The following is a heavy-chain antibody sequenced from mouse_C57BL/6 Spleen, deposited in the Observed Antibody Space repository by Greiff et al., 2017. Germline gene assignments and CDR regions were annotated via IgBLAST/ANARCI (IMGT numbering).Heavy chain of an antibody. D-gene: IGHD1-1*01. Sequence: EVQLQQSGPELVKPGASVKISCKASGYTFTDYYMNWVKQSHGKSLEWIGDINPNNGGTSYNQKFKGKATLTVDKSSSTAYMELRSLTSEDSAVYYCARSRITTVVATDYAMDYWCQGTSVTVSS. CDR2: INPNNGGT. V-gene: IGHV1-26*01. CDR1: GYTFTDYY. J-gene: IGHJ4*01. CDR3: ARSRITTVVATDYAMDY.